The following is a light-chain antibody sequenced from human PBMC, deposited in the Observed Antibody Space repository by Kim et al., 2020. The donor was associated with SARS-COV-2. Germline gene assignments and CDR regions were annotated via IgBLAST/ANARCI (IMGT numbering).Light chain of an antibody. V-gene: IGKV1-5*01. CDR1: QTVNNW. CDR2: DAS. CDR3: QQYDIPPFT. Sequence: SAFVGARVTITCRASQTVNNWLAWYQQKPGKAPKVLVFDASNLESGVPSTFSGSGSGTEFTLTITSLQPDDFATYYCQQYDIPPFTFGQGTKLEI. J-gene: IGKJ2*01.